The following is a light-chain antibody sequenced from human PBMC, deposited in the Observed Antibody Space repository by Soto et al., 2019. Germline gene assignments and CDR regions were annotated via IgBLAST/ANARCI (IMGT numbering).Light chain of an antibody. CDR2: AAS. J-gene: IGKJ5*01. V-gene: IGKV1-9*01. Sequence: QLTQSPSSLAASEGDRVTFTCRASQGISSYLAWYQQKPGKAPKLLIYAASTLQSGVPSRFSGGGSGADFTLTISSLQPEDFATYYCQQLNSYPITLGQGTRLEIK. CDR1: QGISSY. CDR3: QQLNSYPIT.